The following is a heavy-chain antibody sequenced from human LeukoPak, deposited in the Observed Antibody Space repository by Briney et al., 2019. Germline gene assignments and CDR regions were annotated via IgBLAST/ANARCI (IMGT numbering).Heavy chain of an antibody. CDR1: GGSISSSSYY. CDR3: ARGGTIFGVVIEFVAYAFDI. J-gene: IGHJ3*02. V-gene: IGHV4-39*07. D-gene: IGHD3-3*01. Sequence: SETLSLTCTVSGGSISSSSYYWGWIRQPPGKGLEWIGSIYYSGSTYYNPSLKSRVTISVDTSKNQFSLKLSSVTAADTAVYYCARGGTIFGVVIEFVAYAFDIWGQGTMVTVSS. CDR2: IYYSGST.